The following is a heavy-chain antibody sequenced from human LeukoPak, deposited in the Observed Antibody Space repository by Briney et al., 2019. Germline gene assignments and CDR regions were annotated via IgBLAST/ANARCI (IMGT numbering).Heavy chain of an antibody. D-gene: IGHD3-22*01. CDR2: INPNSGGT. Sequence: GASVKVSCKASGYTFTSYYMHWVRQAPGQGLEWMGWINPNSGGTNYAQKFQGRVTMTRDTSVTTAYMELSRLRSDDTAVYYCARGTPNYYDRSGYCLDWGQGTQVTVSS. CDR1: GYTFTSYY. V-gene: IGHV1-2*02. CDR3: ARGTPNYYDRSGYCLD. J-gene: IGHJ4*02.